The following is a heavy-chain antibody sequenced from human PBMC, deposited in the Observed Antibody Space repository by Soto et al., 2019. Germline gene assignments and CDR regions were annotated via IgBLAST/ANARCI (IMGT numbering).Heavy chain of an antibody. CDR3: ARESYCSRTSCYTDAFDV. Sequence: EVQLVESGGGLVQPGGSLRLSCAVTGFIFSSYSMNWVRQAPGKGLEWVSYISSSSSTIYYADSVKGRFTISRDNAKNSLYLQMNSLRDEDTAVYYCARESYCSRTSCYTDAFDVWGQGTMVTVSS. D-gene: IGHD2-2*02. CDR2: ISSSSSTI. V-gene: IGHV3-48*02. CDR1: GFIFSSYS. J-gene: IGHJ3*01.